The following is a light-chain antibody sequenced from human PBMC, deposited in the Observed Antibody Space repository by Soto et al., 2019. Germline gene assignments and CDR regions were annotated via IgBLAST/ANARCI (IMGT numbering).Light chain of an antibody. J-gene: IGLJ1*01. Sequence: QSALTQPASVSVSPGQSITISCSGTSSDVGGYNLVSWYQQHPGKAPKLIIFGVSQRPSGVSNRFSGSKSANTASLTISGLQAEDEAYYPCCSYAGSSFVFGTGTKLTVL. CDR2: GVS. CDR3: CSYAGSSFV. CDR1: SSDVGGYNL. V-gene: IGLV2-23*02.